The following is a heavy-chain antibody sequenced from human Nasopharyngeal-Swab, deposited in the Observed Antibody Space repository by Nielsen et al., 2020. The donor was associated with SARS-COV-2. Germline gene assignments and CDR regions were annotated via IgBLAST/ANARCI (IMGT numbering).Heavy chain of an antibody. J-gene: IGHJ6*03. Sequence: GGSLRLSCAASGFTFSSYAMSWARQAPGKGLEWVSAISGSGGSTYYADSVKGRFTISRDNSKNTLYLQMNSLRAEDTAVYYCAKYAGSWYYYYYYMDVWGKGTTVTVSS. CDR1: GFTFSSYA. D-gene: IGHD6-13*01. CDR3: AKYAGSWYYYYYYMDV. V-gene: IGHV3-23*01. CDR2: ISGSGGST.